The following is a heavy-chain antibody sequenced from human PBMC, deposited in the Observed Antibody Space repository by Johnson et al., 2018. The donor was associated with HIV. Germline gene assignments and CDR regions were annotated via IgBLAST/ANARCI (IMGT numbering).Heavy chain of an antibody. V-gene: IGHV3-15*01. CDR3: TTAGYSSSPYAFDI. CDR1: GFTFSNAW. J-gene: IGHJ3*02. D-gene: IGHD6-6*01. Sequence: VQLVESGGGEVQPGGSLRLSCAASGFTFSNAWMTWVRQAPGKGLEWVGRIKTKTDGGTTDYAAPVQGRFTISRDDSKNTLYLQMNSLKTEDTAVYYCTTAGYSSSPYAFDIWGQGTMVTVSS. CDR2: IKTKTDGGTT.